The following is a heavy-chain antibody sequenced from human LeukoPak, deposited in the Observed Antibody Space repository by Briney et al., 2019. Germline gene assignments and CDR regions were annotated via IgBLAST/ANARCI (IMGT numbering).Heavy chain of an antibody. D-gene: IGHD3-10*01. Sequence: ASVKVSCKASGYTFTRYYMHWVRQAPGQGLEWMGWINPNSGGTNYAQKFQGWVTMTRDTSISTAYMKLSRLRSDDTAVYYCARGGYYGSHIDNWFDPWGQGTLVTVSS. CDR2: INPNSGGT. CDR3: ARGGYYGSHIDNWFDP. J-gene: IGHJ5*02. CDR1: GYTFTRYY. V-gene: IGHV1-2*04.